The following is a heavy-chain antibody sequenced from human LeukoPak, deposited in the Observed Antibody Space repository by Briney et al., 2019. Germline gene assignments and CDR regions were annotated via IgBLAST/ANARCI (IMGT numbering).Heavy chain of an antibody. Sequence: GGSLRLSCAASGFTFSGYGMHWVHQAPGKGLDWVAFIRSDATNKYYADSVKGRFTISRDNSKNTLYLEMNILNSEDTARYFCAKGRVFYYYSRLDYWGQGPLVTVSS. CDR3: AKGRVFYYYSRLDY. J-gene: IGHJ4*02. CDR2: IRSDATNK. CDR1: GFTFSGYG. D-gene: IGHD3-10*01. V-gene: IGHV3-30*02.